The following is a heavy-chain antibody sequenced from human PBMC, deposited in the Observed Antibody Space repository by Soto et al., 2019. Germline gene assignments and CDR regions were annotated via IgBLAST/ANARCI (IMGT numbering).Heavy chain of an antibody. J-gene: IGHJ4*02. Sequence: QVQLVESGGGVVQPGRSLRLSCAASGLSFSNYGMHWVRQAPGKGLEWVAVTSFNGNNKWYTDSAKGRFTISRDNSKNTLYLQMDSLRDEDTAVYYCARDSNRENYLEHWGPGTLVTVSS. CDR3: ARDSNRENYLEH. V-gene: IGHV3-30*03. CDR1: GLSFSNYG. CDR2: TSFNGNNK.